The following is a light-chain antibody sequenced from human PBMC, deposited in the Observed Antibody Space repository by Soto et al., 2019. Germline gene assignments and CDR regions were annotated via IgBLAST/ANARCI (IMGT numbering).Light chain of an antibody. CDR2: GAS. CDR1: QSVSSSY. V-gene: IGKV3-20*01. Sequence: EIVLTQSPGTLSLSPGERATLSCRASQSVSSSYLAWYQQKPGQAPRLLIYGASSRANGIPARFSGSGSGTDFTITISRLEPEDFAVYYCQQYGSSLFTFGPGTKVDIK. J-gene: IGKJ3*01. CDR3: QQYGSSLFT.